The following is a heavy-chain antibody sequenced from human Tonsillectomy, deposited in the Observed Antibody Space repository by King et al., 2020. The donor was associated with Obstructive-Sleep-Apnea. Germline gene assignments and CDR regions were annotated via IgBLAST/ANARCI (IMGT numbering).Heavy chain of an antibody. CDR1: GFTFSTYD. CDR3: ARAQRMTTVTTSWYFDL. J-gene: IGHJ2*01. D-gene: IGHD4-17*01. V-gene: IGHV3-13*04. Sequence: DVQLVESGGGLVQPGGSLRLSCAASGFTFSTYDMHWVRQATGKGLEWVSGIGTAGDTYYPGSVKGRFTISREHAKKSLFLQMNSLRVGETAVYYCARAQRMTTVTTSWYFDLWGRGTLVTVSS. CDR2: IGTAGDT.